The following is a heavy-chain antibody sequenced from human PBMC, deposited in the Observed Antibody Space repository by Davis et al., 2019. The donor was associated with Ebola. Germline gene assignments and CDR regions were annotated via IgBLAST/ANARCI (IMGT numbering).Heavy chain of an antibody. CDR2: ISSSSSYI. CDR1: GFTFSSYS. D-gene: IGHD6-19*01. Sequence: GGSLRLSCAASGFTFSSYSMNWVRQPPVKGLEWVSSISSSSSYIYYADSVKGRFTISRDNAKNSLYLQMNSLRAEDTAVYYCAREVAVTYFDYWGQGTLVTVSS. CDR3: AREVAVTYFDY. V-gene: IGHV3-21*01. J-gene: IGHJ4*02.